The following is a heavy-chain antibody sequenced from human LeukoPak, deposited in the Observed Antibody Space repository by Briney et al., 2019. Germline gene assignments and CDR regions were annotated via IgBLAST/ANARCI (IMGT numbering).Heavy chain of an antibody. CDR1: GYTFTSYA. CDR3: ASLTSGWELLNYYYYGMDV. CDR2: INAGNGNT. J-gene: IGHJ6*02. D-gene: IGHD1-26*01. V-gene: IGHV1-3*01. Sequence: ASVKVSCKASGYTFTSYAMHWVRQAPGQRLEWMGWINAGNGNTKYSQKFQGRVTITRDTSARTAYMELSSLRSEDTAVYYCASLTSGWELLNYYYYGMDVWGQGTTVTVSS.